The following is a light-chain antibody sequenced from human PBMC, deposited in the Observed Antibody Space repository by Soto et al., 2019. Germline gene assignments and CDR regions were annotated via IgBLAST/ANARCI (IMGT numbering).Light chain of an antibody. CDR1: QAIGSA. J-gene: IGKJ4*01. V-gene: IGKV1-13*02. CDR3: QQFNGLPIN. Sequence: IQLTQSPSSLSASVGDRVTITCRAGQAIGSALAWYQQRPGKAPKLLLYDASNLEAGVPSRFSGSGSGTDFTLTITSLRPEDFATYYCQQFNGLPINFGGGTKVQIK. CDR2: DAS.